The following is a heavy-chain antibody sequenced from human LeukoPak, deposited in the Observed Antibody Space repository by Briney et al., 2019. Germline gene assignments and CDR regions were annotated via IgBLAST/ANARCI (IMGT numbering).Heavy chain of an antibody. CDR3: ARDGKGRNRIGYYFDY. V-gene: IGHV3-48*03. CDR2: ITSSGSNI. Sequence: PGGSLRLSCAASGFTFSSYEMNWVRQAPGEGLEWVSYITSSGSNIYYADSVKGRFTISRDNAKNSVYLQMNSLRAEDTAIYYCARDGKGRNRIGYYFDYWGQGTLVTVSS. CDR1: GFTFSSYE. D-gene: IGHD3-10*01. J-gene: IGHJ4*02.